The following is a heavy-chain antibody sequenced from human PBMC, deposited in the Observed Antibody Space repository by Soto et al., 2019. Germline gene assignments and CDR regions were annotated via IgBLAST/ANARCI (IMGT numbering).Heavy chain of an antibody. CDR1: GYTFTSYA. CDR3: ARNYYDSSGYYPPDDAFDI. D-gene: IGHD3-22*01. V-gene: IGHV1-3*01. Sequence: ASVKVSCKASGYTFTSYAMHWVRQAPGQRLEWMGWINAGNGNTKYSQKFQGRVTITRDTSASTAYMELSSLRSEDTAVYYCARNYYDSSGYYPPDDAFDIWGQGTMVTGSS. J-gene: IGHJ3*02. CDR2: INAGNGNT.